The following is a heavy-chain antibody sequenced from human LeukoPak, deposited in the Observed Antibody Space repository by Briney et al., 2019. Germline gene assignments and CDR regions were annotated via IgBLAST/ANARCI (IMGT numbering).Heavy chain of an antibody. Sequence: KPSETLSLTCAVYGGSFSGYYWSWIRQPPGKGLEWIGSIYYSGSTYYNPSLKSRVTISVDTSKNQFSLKLSSVTAADTAVYYCAREPNYYDSSGYYYFDYWGQGTLVTVSS. J-gene: IGHJ4*02. V-gene: IGHV4-34*01. CDR2: IYYSGST. CDR1: GGSFSGYY. D-gene: IGHD3-22*01. CDR3: AREPNYYDSSGYYYFDY.